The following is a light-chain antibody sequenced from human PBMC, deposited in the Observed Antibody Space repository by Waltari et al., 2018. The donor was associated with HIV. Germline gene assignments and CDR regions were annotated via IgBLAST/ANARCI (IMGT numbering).Light chain of an antibody. V-gene: IGLV1-47*01. CDR1: SPNIGSTY. CDR2: RNN. J-gene: IGLJ2*01. CDR3: AAWGNSLSLL. Sequence: QSVLTQPPSASGTPGQRVTISCSGRSPNIGSTYVHWYQQLPATAPKLPLYRNNQRPSGVPDRFSGSKSGTSASLAISGLRSEDEADYYFAAWGNSLSLLFGGGTKLTVL.